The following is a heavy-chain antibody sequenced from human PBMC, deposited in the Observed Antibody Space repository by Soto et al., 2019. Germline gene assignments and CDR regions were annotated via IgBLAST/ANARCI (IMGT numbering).Heavy chain of an antibody. Sequence: FGPTPGNPAQTLPLTCTFSGCSLSTSGVRVSWTRRPPGKALEWLARIDWDDYKFYSTSLKTRLTVSKDTSKNQVVLTMSNMDPVYTATYYCARMVVSGSYYYFDPWGQGTMVTVSS. J-gene: IGHJ5*02. CDR2: IDWDDYK. V-gene: IGHV2-70*04. CDR3: ARMVVSGSYYYFDP. CDR1: GCSLSTSGVR. D-gene: IGHD1-26*01.